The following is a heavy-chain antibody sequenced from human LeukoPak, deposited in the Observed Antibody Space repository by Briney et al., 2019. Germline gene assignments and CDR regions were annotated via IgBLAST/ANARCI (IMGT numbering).Heavy chain of an antibody. V-gene: IGHV4-61*08. Sequence: SETLSLTCTVSGGSISSGGYYWRWIRQPPGKGLEWIGYIYYSGSTNYNPSLKSRVTISVDTSKNQFSLKLSSVTAADTAFYYCARELQDVFDIWGQGTMVTVSS. CDR1: GGSISSGGYY. CDR2: IYYSGST. J-gene: IGHJ3*02. CDR3: ARELQDVFDI. D-gene: IGHD4-11*01.